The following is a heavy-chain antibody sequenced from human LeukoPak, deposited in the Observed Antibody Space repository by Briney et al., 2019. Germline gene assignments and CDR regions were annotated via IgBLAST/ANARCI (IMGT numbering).Heavy chain of an antibody. J-gene: IGHJ4*02. CDR3: ARRPLIAAAGAFDY. V-gene: IGHV4-39*01. Sequence: SETLSLTCTVSGASITSSNYYWAWIRQPPGKGLEWIGSIYYSGSTYYNPSLKSRVTISVDTSKNQFSLKLSSVTAADTAVYYCARRPLIAAAGAFDYWGQGTLVTVSS. CDR2: IYYSGST. CDR1: GASITSSNYY. D-gene: IGHD6-13*01.